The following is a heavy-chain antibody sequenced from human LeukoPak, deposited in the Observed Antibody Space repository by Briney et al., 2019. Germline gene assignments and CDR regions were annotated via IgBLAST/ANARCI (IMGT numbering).Heavy chain of an antibody. CDR3: AKDLVWYFDY. V-gene: IGHV3-30*18. J-gene: IGHJ4*02. CDR2: ISYDGSNK. CDR1: GFTFSSYG. Sequence: QPGRSLRLSCAASGFTFSSYGMHWVRQAPGKGLEWVAIISYDGSNKYYADSVKGRFTISRDNSKNTLYLQMNSLRAEDTAVYYCAKDLVWYFDYWGQGTLVTVSS.